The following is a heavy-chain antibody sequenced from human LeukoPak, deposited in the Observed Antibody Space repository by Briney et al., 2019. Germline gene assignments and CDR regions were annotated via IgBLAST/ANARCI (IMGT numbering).Heavy chain of an antibody. Sequence: ASVKVSCKASGYTFTSYDINWVRQVTGQGLEWMGWMNPNSGNTGYAQKFQGRVTMTRNTSISTAYMELSSLRSEDTAVYYCATTVRGVITPHLDYWGQGTLVTVSS. CDR2: MNPNSGNT. J-gene: IGHJ4*02. D-gene: IGHD3-10*01. CDR1: GYTFTSYD. V-gene: IGHV1-8*01. CDR3: ATTVRGVITPHLDY.